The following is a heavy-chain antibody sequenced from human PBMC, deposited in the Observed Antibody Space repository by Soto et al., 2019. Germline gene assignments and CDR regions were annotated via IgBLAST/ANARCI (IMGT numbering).Heavy chain of an antibody. CDR3: ARDGGESAYCCGDCPYWYFYL. Sequence: PSETLSLTCTVSGGSISSYYWSWIRQPPGKGLEWIGYIYYSGSTNYNPSLKSRVTISVDTSKNQFSLKLSSVTAADTAVYYCARDGGESAYCCGDCPYWYFYLWGSGTLVTVSS. J-gene: IGHJ2*01. D-gene: IGHD2-21*02. CDR2: IYYSGST. CDR1: GGSISSYY. V-gene: IGHV4-59*12.